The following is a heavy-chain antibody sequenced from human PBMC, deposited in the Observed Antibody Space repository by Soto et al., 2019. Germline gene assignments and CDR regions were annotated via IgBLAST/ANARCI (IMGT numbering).Heavy chain of an antibody. CDR2: ILGSGDRA. CDR3: ARTFPSWGQPDV. J-gene: IGHJ6*02. Sequence: PGGSLNLSCLASGFTLNRHAMSWNRQAPGKGLEWVSGILGSGDRAFYADSVKGRFTVSRDNSKNTAYLQMNSPTADDTATYYCARTFPSWGQPDVWGQGTTVTVSS. D-gene: IGHD3-16*01. V-gene: IGHV3-23*01. CDR1: GFTLNRHA.